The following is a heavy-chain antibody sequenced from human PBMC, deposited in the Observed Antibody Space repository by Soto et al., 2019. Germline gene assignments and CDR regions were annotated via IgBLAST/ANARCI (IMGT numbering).Heavy chain of an antibody. CDR1: GFTFGTYS. CDR2: ISYDSDTI. V-gene: IGHV3-48*01. Sequence: GGSLRLSCAGSGFTFGTYSMNWVRQAAGKGLEWIAYISYDSDTIQYADSVKGRFTISRDNAKNSLYLHMNSLRAEDTAVYYCARGYCSRSSCYTGDAFDIWGQGTVVTVSS. CDR3: ARGYCSRSSCYTGDAFDI. J-gene: IGHJ3*02. D-gene: IGHD2-2*02.